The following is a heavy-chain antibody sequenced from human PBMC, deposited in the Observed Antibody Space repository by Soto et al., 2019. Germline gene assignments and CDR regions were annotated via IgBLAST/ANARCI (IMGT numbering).Heavy chain of an antibody. CDR3: ARDGQYYDILTGYYLAFDY. Sequence: GGSLRLSCAASGFTFSSYSMNWVRQAPGKGLEWVSYISSSSSTIYYADYVKGRFTISRDNAKNSLYLQMNSLRAEDTAVYYCARDGQYYDILTGYYLAFDYWGQGTLVTVSS. D-gene: IGHD3-9*01. J-gene: IGHJ4*02. CDR1: GFTFSSYS. CDR2: ISSSSSTI. V-gene: IGHV3-48*01.